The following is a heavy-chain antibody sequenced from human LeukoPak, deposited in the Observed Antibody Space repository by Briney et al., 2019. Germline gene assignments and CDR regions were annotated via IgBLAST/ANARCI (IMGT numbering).Heavy chain of an antibody. Sequence: GASVKVSCKASGYTFTSYDINWVRQATGQGLEWMGWMNPNSGNTGYAQKFQGRVTITRNTSISTAYMELSSLRSEDTAVYCCARGFVPAAMPFDYWGQGTLVTVSS. CDR1: GYTFTSYD. J-gene: IGHJ4*02. D-gene: IGHD2-2*01. CDR2: MNPNSGNT. V-gene: IGHV1-8*03. CDR3: ARGFVPAAMPFDY.